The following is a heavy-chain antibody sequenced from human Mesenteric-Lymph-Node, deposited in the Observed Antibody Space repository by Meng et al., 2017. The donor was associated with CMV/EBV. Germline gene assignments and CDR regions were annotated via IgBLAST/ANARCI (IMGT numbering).Heavy chain of an antibody. D-gene: IGHD2-15*01. Sequence: GESLKISCAASGLTFSSYEMNWVRQAPGKGPEWVSSISRDSSYIYQADSVEGRFTISRDNAKNSLYLEMNSLRAEDTAVYYCAREGYCSGDTCFPAYYYGMDVWGPGTTVTVSS. CDR3: AREGYCSGDTCFPAYYYGMDV. V-gene: IGHV3-21*01. CDR1: GLTFSSYE. J-gene: IGHJ6*02. CDR2: ISRDSSYI.